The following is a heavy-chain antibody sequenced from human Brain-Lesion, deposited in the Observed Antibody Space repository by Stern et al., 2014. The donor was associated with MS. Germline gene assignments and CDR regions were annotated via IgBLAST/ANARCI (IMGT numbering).Heavy chain of an antibody. CDR2: IHYSGGT. D-gene: IGHD4-17*01. J-gene: IGHJ4*02. V-gene: IGHV4-30-4*01. Sequence: SGPGLVKPSQTLSLTCTVSGGSISSGDNYWSWIRQPPGKGPEWIGYIHYSGGTYFNPSLKSRATISADTSKNQFSLKLNSMTAADTAVYYCARVPDYGDAFFDYWGQGILVTVSS. CDR3: ARVPDYGDAFFDY. CDR1: GGSISSGDNY.